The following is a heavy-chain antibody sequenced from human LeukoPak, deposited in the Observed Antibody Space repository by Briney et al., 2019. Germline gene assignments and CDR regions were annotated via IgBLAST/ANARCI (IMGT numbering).Heavy chain of an antibody. D-gene: IGHD3-10*01. CDR2: ISPDGSRT. Sequence: PGGSLRLSCAASGFTLGSAPAMHWVRQAPGKGLEWVAVISPDGSRTYYADSVKGRFTISRDNSKNTLYLQMNCLRAEDTAVYSCVRDPAFGELLSCFDYWGQGTLVTVSS. CDR1: GFTLGSAPA. CDR3: VRDPAFGELLSCFDY. J-gene: IGHJ4*02. V-gene: IGHV3-30*04.